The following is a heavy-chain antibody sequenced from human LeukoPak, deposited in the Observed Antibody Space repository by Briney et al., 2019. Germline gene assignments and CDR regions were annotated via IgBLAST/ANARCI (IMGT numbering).Heavy chain of an antibody. CDR3: ARQGVGQQLAPYADY. V-gene: IGHV3-21*01. CDR2: ISGSSSYI. CDR1: GFTFITYS. D-gene: IGHD6-13*01. Sequence: GGSLRLSCAASGFTFITYSMNWVRQAPGKGLEWVSSISGSSSYIYYADSVKGRFTISRDNAKNSLYLQMNSLRAEDTAVYYCARQGVGQQLAPYADYWGQGTLVTVSS. J-gene: IGHJ4*02.